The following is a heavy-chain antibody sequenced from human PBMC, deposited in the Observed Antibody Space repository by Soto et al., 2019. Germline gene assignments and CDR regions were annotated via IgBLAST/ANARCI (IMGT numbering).Heavy chain of an antibody. CDR1: GFTFNSYA. J-gene: IGHJ4*02. Sequence: GCMGLSSSASGFTFNSYAMSWARKTPGKGLEWVSAISGSGGSTSYADSVKGRFTISRDASENILYLQMNSLRVDDTALYYCTRETVAGITGLDYWAREPWSPSPQ. V-gene: IGHV3-23*01. CDR3: TRETVAGITGLDY. CDR2: ISGSGGST. D-gene: IGHD1-20*01.